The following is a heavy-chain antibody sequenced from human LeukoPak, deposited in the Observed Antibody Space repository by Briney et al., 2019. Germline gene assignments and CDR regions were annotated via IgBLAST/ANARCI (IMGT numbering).Heavy chain of an antibody. CDR2: ISIGGGST. D-gene: IGHD2-21*02. Sequence: GGSLRLSCAASGFTFSSYAMTWVRQAPGKGLEWVSAISIGGGSTYYADSVKGRFTISRDNSRNTLYLQMNSLRAEDTAVYYCAKNFGRGVVTAVYFDNWGQGTLVTVSS. J-gene: IGHJ4*02. CDR1: GFTFSSYA. CDR3: AKNFGRGVVTAVYFDN. V-gene: IGHV3-23*01.